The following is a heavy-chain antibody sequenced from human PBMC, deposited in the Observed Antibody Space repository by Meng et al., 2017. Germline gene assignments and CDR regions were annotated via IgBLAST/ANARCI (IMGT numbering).Heavy chain of an antibody. Sequence: QVQLRESGPGLVRHSETLSLTCNVSCGSVSSGSHYWSWIRQPPGKGLEWIGYMFHSGTTKYNPSLKSRVSMSVDTTKNQFYLKLTSVTVADTAVFYCARLIAGWPFYFDYWGQGILVTVSS. D-gene: IGHD6-19*01. CDR2: MFHSGTT. CDR1: CGSVSSGSHY. CDR3: ARLIAGWPFYFDY. J-gene: IGHJ4*02. V-gene: IGHV4-61*01.